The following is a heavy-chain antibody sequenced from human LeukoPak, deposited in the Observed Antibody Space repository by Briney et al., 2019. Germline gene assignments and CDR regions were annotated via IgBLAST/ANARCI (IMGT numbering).Heavy chain of an antibody. J-gene: IGHJ4*02. CDR2: ISDDGSSK. V-gene: IGHV3-30*03. D-gene: IGHD3-10*01. Sequence: GGSLRLSCAASGFTFSSYGMHWVRQAPGKGLEWVAVISDDGSSKYYADSVKGRITISRDNSKNTLYLQMNSLRAEDTAVYSCARASGPFDYWGQGTLVTVSS. CDR1: GFTFSSYG. CDR3: ARASGPFDY.